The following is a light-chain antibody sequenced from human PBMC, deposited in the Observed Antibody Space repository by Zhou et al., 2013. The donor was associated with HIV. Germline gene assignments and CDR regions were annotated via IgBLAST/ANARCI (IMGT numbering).Light chain of an antibody. CDR1: QSVGRF. CDR2: GAS. CDR3: QQYASSPRT. V-gene: IGKV3-20*01. J-gene: IGKJ1*01. Sequence: EIVLTQSPGTLSLSPGDTATLSCRASQSVGRFLAWYQQRRGQPPSLLIYGASSRAPGIPDRFSGSGSGTDFTLTISRLEPEDFAVYSCQQYASSPRTFGQGTKVEIK.